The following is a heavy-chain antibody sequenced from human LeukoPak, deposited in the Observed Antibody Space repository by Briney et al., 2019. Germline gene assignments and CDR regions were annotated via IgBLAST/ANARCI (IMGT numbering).Heavy chain of an antibody. Sequence: SETLSLTCTVSGGSITSSNYQWGWIRQPPGKGLEWIGEINHSGSTNYNPSLKSRVTISVDTSKNQFSLKLSSVTAADTAVYYCARRASSSWYVIPRGYNWFDPWGQGTLVTVSS. D-gene: IGHD6-13*01. J-gene: IGHJ5*02. CDR2: INHSGST. CDR1: GGSITSSNYQ. CDR3: ARRASSSWYVIPRGYNWFDP. V-gene: IGHV4-39*07.